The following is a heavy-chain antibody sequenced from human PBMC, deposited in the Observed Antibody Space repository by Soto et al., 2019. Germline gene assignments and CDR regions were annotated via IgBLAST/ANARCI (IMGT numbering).Heavy chain of an antibody. CDR2: ISYDGSKK. D-gene: IGHD2-15*01. V-gene: IGHV3-30*03. Sequence: QVQLVESGGGVVQPGRSLRLSCAASGFPFSSYGLHWVRQAPGMGLDWVALISYDGSKKYYADSVKGLFTISRDNSKPTLYLQMSSFRAEDTAVYYCAGGQYCFDSCGQGTMVSV. CDR1: GFPFSSYG. CDR3: AGGQYCFDS. J-gene: IGHJ4*02.